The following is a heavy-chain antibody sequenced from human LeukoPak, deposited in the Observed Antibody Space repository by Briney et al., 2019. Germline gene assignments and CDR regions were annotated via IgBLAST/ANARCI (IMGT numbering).Heavy chain of an antibody. CDR3: ARGAYYYDSSGYNWYFDL. CDR2: VFYTGST. Sequence: SETLSLTCTVSGGSVSSGTDYWSWLRQPPGKGLEWIGYVFYTGSTNYNPSLKSRVTISIDTSKNQFSLKLSSVTAADTAVYYCARGAYYYDSSGYNWYFDLWGRGTLVTVSS. D-gene: IGHD3-22*01. J-gene: IGHJ2*01. CDR1: GGSVSSGTDY. V-gene: IGHV4-61*01.